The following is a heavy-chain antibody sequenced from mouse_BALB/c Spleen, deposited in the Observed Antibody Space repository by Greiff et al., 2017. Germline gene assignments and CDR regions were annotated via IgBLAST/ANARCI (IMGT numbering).Heavy chain of an antibody. J-gene: IGHJ2*01. CDR2: IDPENGDT. CDR1: GFNIKDYY. CDR3: NAWGGNYLPFDC. Sequence: VQLQQSGAELVRSGASVKLSCTASGFNIKDYYMHWVKQRPEQGLEWIGWIDPENGDTEYAPKFQGKATMTADTSSNTAYLQLSSLTSEDTAVYYCNAWGGNYLPFDCWGQGTTRTV. V-gene: IGHV14-4*02. D-gene: IGHD2-1*01.